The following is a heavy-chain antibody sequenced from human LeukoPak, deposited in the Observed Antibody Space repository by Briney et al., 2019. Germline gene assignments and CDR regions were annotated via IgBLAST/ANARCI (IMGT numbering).Heavy chain of an antibody. Sequence: SETLSLSFTVSGGCISNYFWTWSRQPAGKVVEWIGRTSTSGRTKYNPTLKSRVTMSVDTCKTQFSMNLSSVTAADTAVYYCARDGVGATGDFDYWGQGTLVIVSS. J-gene: IGHJ4*02. CDR3: ARDGVGATGDFDY. V-gene: IGHV4-4*07. CDR1: GGCISNYF. D-gene: IGHD1-26*01. CDR2: TSTSGRT.